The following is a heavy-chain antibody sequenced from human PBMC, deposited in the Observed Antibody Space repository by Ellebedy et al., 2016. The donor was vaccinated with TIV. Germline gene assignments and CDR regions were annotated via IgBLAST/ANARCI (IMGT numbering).Heavy chain of an antibody. CDR1: GYSFTSYW. Sequence: KVSCKGSGYSFTSYWISWVRQMPGKGLEWMGRIDPSDSYTNYSPSFQGHVTISADKSISTAYLQWSSLKASDTAMYYCARTMSNGIAVAGAFDYWGQGTLVTVSS. J-gene: IGHJ4*02. CDR3: ARTMSNGIAVAGAFDY. CDR2: IDPSDSYT. V-gene: IGHV5-10-1*01. D-gene: IGHD6-19*01.